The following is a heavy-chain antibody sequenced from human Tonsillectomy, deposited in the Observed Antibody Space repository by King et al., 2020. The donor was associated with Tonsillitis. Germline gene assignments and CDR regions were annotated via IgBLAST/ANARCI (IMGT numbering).Heavy chain of an antibody. CDR1: GFTFSSYA. D-gene: IGHD2-15*01. V-gene: IGHV3-23*04. CDR2: ISGAGANT. Sequence: EVQLVESGGGLVQPGGSLRLSCAASGFTFSSYAMSWVRQAPGKGLEWLSTISGAGANTYYADSVKGRFPISRDNSKNTLYLQMNSLRAEDTAVYYCAKVLADCSGGSCYSTLGSFDNW. CDR3: AKVLADCSGGSCYSTLGSFDN. J-gene: IGHJ3*02.